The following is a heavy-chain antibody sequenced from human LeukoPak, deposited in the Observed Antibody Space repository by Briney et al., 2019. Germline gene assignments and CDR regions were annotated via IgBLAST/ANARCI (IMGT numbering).Heavy chain of an antibody. CDR3: ARERRDGYRRFDY. J-gene: IGHJ4*02. CDR1: GGSIGSTNYY. CDR2: IYYSGST. V-gene: IGHV4-39*07. Sequence: SETLSLTCTVSGGSIGSTNYYWGWIRQPPGKGLEWIGNIYYSGSTYYSPSLKSRVTISVDTSKNHFSLKLSSMTAADTAVYFCARERRDGYRRFDYWGQGTLVTVSS. D-gene: IGHD5-24*01.